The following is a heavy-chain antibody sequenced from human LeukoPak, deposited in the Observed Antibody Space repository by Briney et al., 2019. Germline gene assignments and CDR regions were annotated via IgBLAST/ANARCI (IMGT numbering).Heavy chain of an antibody. CDR3: TSFLHYDSSGYLNYFDY. CDR1: GGSISSYY. CDR2: IYYSGST. V-gene: IGHV4-59*01. J-gene: IGHJ4*02. D-gene: IGHD3-22*01. Sequence: SETLSLTCTVSGGSISSYYWSWIRQPPGKGLEWIGYIYYSGSTNYNPSLKSRVTIPVDTSKNQFSLKLSSVTAADTAVYYCTSFLHYDSSGYLNYFDYWGQGTLVTVSS.